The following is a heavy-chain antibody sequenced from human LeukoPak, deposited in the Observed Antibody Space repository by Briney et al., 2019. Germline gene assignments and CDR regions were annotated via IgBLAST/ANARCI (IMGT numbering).Heavy chain of an antibody. V-gene: IGHV4-34*01. D-gene: IGHD3-9*01. Sequence: PSETLSLTCAVYGGSFSGYYWSWIRQPPGKGLEWIGEINHSGSTNYNPSLKSRVTISVDTSKNQFSLKLSSVTAADTAVYYCARRPRVGKYYDILTGSVLRKRNWFDPWGQGTLVTVSS. CDR3: ARRPRVGKYYDILTGSVLRKRNWFDP. CDR2: INHSGST. CDR1: GGSFSGYY. J-gene: IGHJ5*02.